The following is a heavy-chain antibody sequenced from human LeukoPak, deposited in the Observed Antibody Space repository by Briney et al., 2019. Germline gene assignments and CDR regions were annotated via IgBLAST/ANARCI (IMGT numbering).Heavy chain of an antibody. Sequence: GSLRLSCAASGFTFSSYAMSWVRQPPGKGLEWIGEINHSGSTNYNPSLKSRVTISVDTSKDQFSLKLSSVTAADTAVYYCAISTGIYYDSNGYNWGQGTLVTVSS. D-gene: IGHD3-22*01. CDR3: AISTGIYYDSNGYN. J-gene: IGHJ4*02. CDR2: INHSGST. V-gene: IGHV4-34*08. CDR1: GFTFSSYA.